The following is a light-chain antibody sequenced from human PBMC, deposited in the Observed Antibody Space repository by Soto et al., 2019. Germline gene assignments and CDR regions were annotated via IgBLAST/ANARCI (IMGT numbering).Light chain of an antibody. CDR1: ALPKQY. V-gene: IGLV3-25*02. CDR3: QSADSSGTYWV. Sequence: SYELTQPPSVSVSPGQTARITCSGDALPKQYAYWYQQKPGQAPVLVIYKDNERPSGIPERFSGSNSGTTVTLTISGVQAEDVADYYCQSADSSGTYWVFGGGTKLTVL. J-gene: IGLJ3*02. CDR2: KDN.